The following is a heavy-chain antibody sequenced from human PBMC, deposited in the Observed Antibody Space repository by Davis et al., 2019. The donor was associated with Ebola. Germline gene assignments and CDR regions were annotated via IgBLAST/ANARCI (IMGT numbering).Heavy chain of an antibody. V-gene: IGHV4-59*02. Sequence: PSETLSLTCKVSGGSVSRHFWSWIRQPPGTRLEWIGSFYDSGSTYYSPSLKRRVPISVDTSSNQFSLNLKSVTAADTAVYFCARESLYCSNGVCFRGWFDPWGQGTLVTVSS. J-gene: IGHJ5*02. CDR2: FYDSGST. CDR1: GGSVSRHF. D-gene: IGHD2-8*01. CDR3: ARESLYCSNGVCFRGWFDP.